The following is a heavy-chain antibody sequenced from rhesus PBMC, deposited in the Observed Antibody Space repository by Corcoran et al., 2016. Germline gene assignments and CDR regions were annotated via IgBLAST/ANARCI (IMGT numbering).Heavy chain of an antibody. CDR3: AKGADTAGTVWIGDY. CDR2: ISNGVGST. Sequence: EVQLVESGGGLVQPGGSLRLSCAASGFTFSSYGMSWVRQAPGKGLEWVSYISNGVGSTYYADSGKGRVTSSRDNSKNTLSLQMKSLRAEDTAVYYCAKGADTAGTVWIGDYWGQGVLFTVSS. V-gene: IGHV3S5*01. CDR1: GFTFSSYG. D-gene: IGHD5-24*01. J-gene: IGHJ4*01.